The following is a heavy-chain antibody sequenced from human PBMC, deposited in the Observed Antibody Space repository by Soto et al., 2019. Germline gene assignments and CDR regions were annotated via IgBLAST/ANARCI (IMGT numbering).Heavy chain of an antibody. D-gene: IGHD3-3*01. Sequence: EVHLVESGGGLVKPGGSLRLSCAASGFTFSDYSMNWVRQAPGKGLAWVSYISSSSTYRYYADSVKGRFTISRDNAKNSLYLQMSSLRSEDTAVYYCARAQSFTKRTKIFGMNVGRDDYCYGMDAWGQGTTVSVSS. CDR2: ISSSSTYR. V-gene: IGHV3-21*05. CDR1: GFTFSDYS. CDR3: ARAQSFTKRTKIFGMNVGRDDYCYGMDA. J-gene: IGHJ6*02.